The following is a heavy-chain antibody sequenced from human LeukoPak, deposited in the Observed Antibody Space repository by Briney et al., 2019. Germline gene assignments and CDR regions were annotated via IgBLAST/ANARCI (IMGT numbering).Heavy chain of an antibody. CDR1: GGSISGYY. V-gene: IGHV4-59*01. CDR3: ARVGGTNYYYYGMDV. CDR2: IYDSGST. D-gene: IGHD3-10*01. Sequence: SETLSLTCTVSGGSISGYYWGWIRQPPGKGLEWIGYIYDSGSTNYNPSLKSRVTISVDTSKNQFSLKLSSVTAVDMAVYYCARVGGTNYYYYGMDVWGQGTTVTVSS. J-gene: IGHJ6*02.